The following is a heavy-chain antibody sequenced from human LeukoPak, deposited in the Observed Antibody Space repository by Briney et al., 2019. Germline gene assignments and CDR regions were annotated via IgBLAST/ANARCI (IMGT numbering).Heavy chain of an antibody. CDR2: IKQDGSEK. V-gene: IGHV3-7*01. J-gene: IGHJ4*02. Sequence: GGSLRLSCAASGFTFSSYWMSWVRQAPGKGLEWVANIKQDGSEKYYVDSVKGRFTISRDNAKNSLYLQMNSLRAEDTAVYYCARVGYYDFWSGYYLDYWGQGTLVTVSS. D-gene: IGHD3-3*01. CDR3: ARVGYYDFWSGYYLDY. CDR1: GFTFSSYW.